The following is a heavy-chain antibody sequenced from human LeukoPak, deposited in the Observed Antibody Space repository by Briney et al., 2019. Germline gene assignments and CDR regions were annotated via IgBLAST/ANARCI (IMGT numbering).Heavy chain of an antibody. D-gene: IGHD2-2*01. J-gene: IGHJ4*02. Sequence: GESLKISRKGSGYSFTSYWIGWVRQMPGKGLEWMGIIYPGDSDTRYSPSFQGQVTISADKSISTAYLQWSSLKASDTAMYYCARRTGDCSSTSCYRYFDYWGQGTLVTVSS. CDR3: ARRTGDCSSTSCYRYFDY. V-gene: IGHV5-51*01. CDR2: IYPGDSDT. CDR1: GYSFTSYW.